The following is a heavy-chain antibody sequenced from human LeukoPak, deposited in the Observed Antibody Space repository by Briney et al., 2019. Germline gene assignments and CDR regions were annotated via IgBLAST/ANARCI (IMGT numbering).Heavy chain of an antibody. CDR3: ARDRYLWFGELPVYYFDY. CDR2: INPSGGST. Sequence: ASVKVSCKASGYTFTSYYMHWVRQAPGQGLEWMGIINPSGGSTSYAQKFQGRVTMTRDTSTSTVYMELSSLRSEDTAVYYCARDRYLWFGELPVYYFDYWGQGTLVAVSS. J-gene: IGHJ4*02. CDR1: GYTFTSYY. D-gene: IGHD3-10*01. V-gene: IGHV1-46*01.